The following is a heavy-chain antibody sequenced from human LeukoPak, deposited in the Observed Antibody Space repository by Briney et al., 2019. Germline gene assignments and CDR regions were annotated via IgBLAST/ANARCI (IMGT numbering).Heavy chain of an antibody. Sequence: ASVKVSCKASGYTFTGYYMHWVRQAPGQGLEGMGWINPNSGGTNYAQKFQGRVTITRDTSISTAYMELSRLRSDDTAVYYCARAYETMVRGVIMNWGQGTLVTVSS. J-gene: IGHJ4*02. CDR2: INPNSGGT. CDR1: GYTFTGYY. D-gene: IGHD3-10*01. V-gene: IGHV1-2*02. CDR3: ARAYETMVRGVIMN.